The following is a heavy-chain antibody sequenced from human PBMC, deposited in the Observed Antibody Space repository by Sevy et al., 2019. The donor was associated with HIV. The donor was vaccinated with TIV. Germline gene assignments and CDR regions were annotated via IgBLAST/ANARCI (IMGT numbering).Heavy chain of an antibody. CDR1: GFTFDDYA. J-gene: IGHJ6*02. D-gene: IGHD3-9*01. V-gene: IGHV3-9*01. CDR3: AKEYYDILTGYYTDYYYGMDV. Sequence: GGSLRLSCAASGFTFDDYAMHWVRQAPGKGLEWVSGISWNSGSIGYADSVKGRFTISRDKAKNSLYLQMNSLRAEDTALYYCAKEYYDILTGYYTDYYYGMDVWGQGTTVTVSS. CDR2: ISWNSGSI.